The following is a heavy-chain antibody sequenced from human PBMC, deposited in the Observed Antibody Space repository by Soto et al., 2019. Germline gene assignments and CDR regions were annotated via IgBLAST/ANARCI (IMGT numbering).Heavy chain of an antibody. CDR1: GGTFSSYA. J-gene: IGHJ3*02. D-gene: IGHD3-22*01. CDR2: IIPIFGTA. V-gene: IGHV1-69*13. Sequence: PGPPVKVSCKASGGTFSSYAISWVRQAPGQGLEWMGGIIPIFGTANYAQKFQGRVTITADESTSTAYMELSSLRSEDTAVYYCASGPEYYDSSGFPGAFDIWGQGTMVTVSS. CDR3: ASGPEYYDSSGFPGAFDI.